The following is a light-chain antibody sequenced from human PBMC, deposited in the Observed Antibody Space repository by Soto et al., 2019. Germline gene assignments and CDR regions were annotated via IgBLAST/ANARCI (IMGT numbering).Light chain of an antibody. CDR1: QSISSW. CDR2: KAS. Sequence: DIPMTPSPSTLSASVGDRVTITCRASQSISSWLAWYQQKPGKAPKALIYKASSLESGVPSRFSGTGSVTEFTLTISSLKPDDFATYYCQEYNGYSSWTFGQETKVEIK. CDR3: QEYNGYSSWT. V-gene: IGKV1-5*03. J-gene: IGKJ1*01.